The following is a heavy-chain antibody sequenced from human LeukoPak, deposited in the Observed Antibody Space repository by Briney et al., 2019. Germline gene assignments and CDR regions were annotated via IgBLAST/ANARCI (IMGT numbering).Heavy chain of an antibody. Sequence: PGGSLRLSCVASGFTFSTSAMNWVRQAPGKGLEWVSYLSSSSSAFNYADSVRGRFTVSRDNAKNSLYLQMNSLRAEDTAVYYCARSGYSGSYYAESPYYYYYGMDVWGQGTTVTVSS. J-gene: IGHJ6*02. D-gene: IGHD1-26*01. CDR1: GFTFSTSA. CDR2: LSSSSSAF. V-gene: IGHV3-48*04. CDR3: ARSGYSGSYYAESPYYYYYGMDV.